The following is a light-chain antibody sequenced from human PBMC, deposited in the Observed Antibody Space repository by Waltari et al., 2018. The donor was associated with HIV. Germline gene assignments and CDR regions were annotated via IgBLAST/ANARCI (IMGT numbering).Light chain of an antibody. Sequence: DILMTQSPASLSASLGDRVTMTCRSSHDVATYVSWYQQRPGKPPSLLIYSASTLHIGVPSRFTGAGSGRLFTLTINRLQPEDFASYFCQQASALPLTIGGGTNV. CDR1: HDVATY. V-gene: IGKV1-39*01. CDR3: QQASALPLT. J-gene: IGKJ4*01. CDR2: SAS.